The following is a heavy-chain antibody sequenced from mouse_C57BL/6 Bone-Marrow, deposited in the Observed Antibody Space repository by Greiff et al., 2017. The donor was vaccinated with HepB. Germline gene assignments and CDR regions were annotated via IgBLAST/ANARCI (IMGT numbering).Heavy chain of an antibody. Sequence: QVQLRQSGAELVRPGASVTLSCKASGYTFTDYEMHWVKQTPVHGLEWIGAIDPETGGTAYNQKFKGKAILTADKSSSTAYMELRSLTSEDSAVYYCTRPLGPAYYFDYWGQGTTLTVSS. D-gene: IGHD4-1*01. CDR3: TRPLGPAYYFDY. CDR2: IDPETGGT. V-gene: IGHV1-15*01. CDR1: GYTFTDYE. J-gene: IGHJ2*01.